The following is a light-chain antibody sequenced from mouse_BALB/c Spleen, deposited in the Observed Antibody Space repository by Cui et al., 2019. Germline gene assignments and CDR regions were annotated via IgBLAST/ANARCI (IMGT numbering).Light chain of an antibody. V-gene: IGKV6-15*01. Sequence: DIVMTQSQKFMSTSVGDRVSVTCKASQNVGTNVAWYQQKPGQSPKALIYSASYRYSGVPDRFTGSGSGTEFTLTISNVQSEDLAEYFCQQYNSYPPYTFGGGTKLEIK. CDR2: SAS. CDR1: QNVGTN. CDR3: QQYNSYPPYT. J-gene: IGKJ2*01.